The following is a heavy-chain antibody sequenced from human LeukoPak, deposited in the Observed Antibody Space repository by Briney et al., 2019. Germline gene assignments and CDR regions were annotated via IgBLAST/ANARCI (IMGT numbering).Heavy chain of an antibody. D-gene: IGHD6-6*01. CDR3: ARESFAARWD. V-gene: IGHV3-7*01. J-gene: IGHJ4*02. Sequence: GGSLRLSCAASGFTFSQYWMSWVRRAPGKGLEWVANIKQDGSEKYFVDSVKGRFTISRDNAKNSLYLQMNSLRAEDTAMYYCARESFAARWDWGQGTLVTVSS. CDR1: GFTFSQYW. CDR2: IKQDGSEK.